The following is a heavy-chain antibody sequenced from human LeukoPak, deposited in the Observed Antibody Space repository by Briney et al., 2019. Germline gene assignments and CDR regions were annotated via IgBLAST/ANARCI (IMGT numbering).Heavy chain of an antibody. V-gene: IGHV4-4*07. Sequence: KSSETLSLTCTVSGGSISSYYWSWIRQPAGKGLEWIGRIYTSGSTNYNPSLKSRVTMSVDTSKNQFSLKLSSVTAADTAVYYCARDRGNKIVVAPLGAFDIWGQGTMVTVSS. CDR2: IYTSGST. D-gene: IGHD3-22*01. J-gene: IGHJ3*02. CDR1: GGSISSYY. CDR3: ARDRGNKIVVAPLGAFDI.